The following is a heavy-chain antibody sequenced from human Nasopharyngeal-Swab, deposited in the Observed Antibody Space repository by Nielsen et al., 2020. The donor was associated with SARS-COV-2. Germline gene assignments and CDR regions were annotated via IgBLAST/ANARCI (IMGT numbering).Heavy chain of an antibody. CDR1: GFTFKNYV. Sequence: GESLKISCTTSGFTFKNYVMSWVRQAPGKGLDWVSVISGSGGSTYYADSVKGRFTISRDNSKNILYLQMNSLRAEDTAVYYCAKDLTFNYWGQGTLVTVSS. CDR3: AKDLTFNY. V-gene: IGHV3-23*01. J-gene: IGHJ4*02. CDR2: ISGSGGST.